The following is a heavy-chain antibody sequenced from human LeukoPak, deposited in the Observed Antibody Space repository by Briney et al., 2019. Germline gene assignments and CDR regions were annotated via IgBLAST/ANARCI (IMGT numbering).Heavy chain of an antibody. Sequence: PVKGRFTISRDNAKNSLYLQMNSLRAEDTAVYYCARVYYSNSYDYWYFDLWGRGTLVTVSS. V-gene: IGHV3-11*05. D-gene: IGHD6-13*01. CDR3: ARVYYSNSYDYWYFDL. J-gene: IGHJ2*01.